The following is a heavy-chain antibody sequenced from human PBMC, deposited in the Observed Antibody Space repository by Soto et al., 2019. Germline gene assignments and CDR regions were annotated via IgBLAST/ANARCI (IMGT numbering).Heavy chain of an antibody. D-gene: IGHD1-1*01. CDR1: GFTFSSYA. Sequence: PVGSLRLSCAASGFTFSSYAMHWVRQAPGKGLEWVAVISYDGSNKYYADSVKGRFTISRDNSKNTLYLQMNSLRAEDTAVYYCARERASTGTTGGYFDYWGQGTLVTVSS. CDR3: ARERASTGTTGGYFDY. J-gene: IGHJ4*02. CDR2: ISYDGSNK. V-gene: IGHV3-30-3*01.